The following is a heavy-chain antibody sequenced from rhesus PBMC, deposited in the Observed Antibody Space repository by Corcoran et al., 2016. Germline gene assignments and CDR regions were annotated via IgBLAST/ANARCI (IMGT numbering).Heavy chain of an antibody. V-gene: IGHV4-160*01. J-gene: IGHJ4*01. CDR1: GGSISSNY. CDR2: IYGSGGST. Sequence: QVQLQESGPGLVKPSETLSLTCAVSGGSISSNYWSWIRQPPGQGLEWIGRIYGSGGSTDYTPSLKRRVTISTDTSKNQFSLKLSSVTAADTAVYYCARIDSSGWYDLFFDYWGQGVLVTVSS. CDR3: ARIDSSGWYDLFFDY. D-gene: IGHD6-31*01.